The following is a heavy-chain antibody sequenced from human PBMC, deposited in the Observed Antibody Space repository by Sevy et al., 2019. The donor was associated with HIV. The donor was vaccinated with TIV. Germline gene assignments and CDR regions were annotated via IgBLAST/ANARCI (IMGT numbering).Heavy chain of an antibody. CDR2: IWYGGSNI. J-gene: IGHJ4*02. D-gene: IGHD3-3*01. CDR3: VTAFSHYVWGGYWGYLDY. Sequence: GGSLRLSCTASGFTFSNHGMRWVRQAPGKGLEWVAIIWYGGSNIYYADSAKGRFTISRDNSKNKLYLQMYDLRLQDTAVYYGVTAFSHYVWGGYWGYLDYWGQGTLVTVSS. CDR1: GFTFSNHG. V-gene: IGHV3-33*03.